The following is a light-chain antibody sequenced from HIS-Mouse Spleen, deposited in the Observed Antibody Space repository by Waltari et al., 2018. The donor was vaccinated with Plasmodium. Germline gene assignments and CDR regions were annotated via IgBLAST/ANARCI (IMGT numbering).Light chain of an antibody. CDR1: ALPKQY. J-gene: IGLJ2*01. Sequence: SYELTQPPSVSVSPGQTAWITCSGDALPKQYAYWYQQKPGQAPVLVIYKDSERPEGIPERFSGSSSGTTVTLTISGVQAEDVTDYDYQSADSIATYVVFGGGTKLTVL. CDR3: QSADSIATYVV. V-gene: IGLV3-25*03. CDR2: KDS.